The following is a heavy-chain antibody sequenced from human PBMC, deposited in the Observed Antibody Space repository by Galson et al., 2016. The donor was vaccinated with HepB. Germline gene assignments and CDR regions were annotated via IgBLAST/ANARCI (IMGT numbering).Heavy chain of an antibody. CDR3: AHNPCAGDCLFPNQRPIAKYDFDY. J-gene: IGHJ4*02. D-gene: IGHD2-21*02. CDR2: IYWDNDR. CDR1: GFSLSSTKMG. Sequence: PALVKPTQTLTLTCTFSGFSLSSTKMGVGWIRQPPGKALEWLAVIYWDNDRRYSPSLRTRLTITKDTSKNQVVLTMTDMDPADTATYYCAHNPCAGDCLFPNQRPIAKYDFDYGGQGILVTVSS. V-gene: IGHV2-5*02.